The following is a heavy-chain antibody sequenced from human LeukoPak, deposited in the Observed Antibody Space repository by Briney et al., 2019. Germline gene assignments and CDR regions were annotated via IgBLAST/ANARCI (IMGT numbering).Heavy chain of an antibody. CDR2: IISSSSYI. D-gene: IGHD6-13*01. J-gene: IGHJ4*02. CDR3: ASSPGIAAAGYYFDY. Sequence: GGSLRLSCAASGFTFSSYSMNWVRQAPGKGLEWVSSIISSSSYIYYADSVKGRFTISRDNAKNSLYLQMNSLRAEDTAVYYCASSPGIAAAGYYFDYWGQGTLVTVSS. V-gene: IGHV3-21*01. CDR1: GFTFSSYS.